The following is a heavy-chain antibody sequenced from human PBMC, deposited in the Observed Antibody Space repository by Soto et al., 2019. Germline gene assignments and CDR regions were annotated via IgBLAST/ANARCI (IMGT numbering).Heavy chain of an antibody. J-gene: IGHJ4*02. D-gene: IGHD2-2*01. V-gene: IGHV4-59*01. CDR2: IYYSGST. Sequence: QVQLQESGPRLVKPSETLSLTCIVSGGSISNYYWSWIRQPPGKGLEWIGYIYYSGSTNYNPSLQSRVHISVDTSKNQFSLKLSSVTAADTAVYYCARAVLPATAPFDYWGQGTLVTVSS. CDR3: ARAVLPATAPFDY. CDR1: GGSISNYY.